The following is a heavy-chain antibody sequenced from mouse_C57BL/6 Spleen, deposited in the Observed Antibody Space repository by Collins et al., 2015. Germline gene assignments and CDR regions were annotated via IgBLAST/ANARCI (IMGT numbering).Heavy chain of an antibody. V-gene: IGHV1-69*02. CDR1: GYTFTSYW. D-gene: IGHD2-3*01. J-gene: IGHJ3*01. CDR2: IDPSDSYA. Sequence: QVQLQQPGAELVKPGASVKLSCKASGYTFTSYWMHWVKQRPGQGLEWIGEIDPSDSYANYNQRLKGKATLTVDKSSSTAYMQLSSLTSEDSAVYYCARDENDGYFAWFAYWGQGTLVTVSA. CDR3: ARDENDGYFAWFAY.